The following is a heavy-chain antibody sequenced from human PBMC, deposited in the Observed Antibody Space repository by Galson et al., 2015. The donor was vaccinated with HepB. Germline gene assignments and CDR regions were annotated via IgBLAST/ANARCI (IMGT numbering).Heavy chain of an antibody. CDR2: ISYDGSNK. CDR1: GFTLSSYG. D-gene: IGHD3-10*01. V-gene: IGHV3-30*18. J-gene: IGHJ6*03. Sequence: SLRLSCAASGFTLSSYGMHWVRQAPGKGLEWVAVISYDGSNKYYADSVKGRFTISRDNSKNTLYLQMNSLRAEDTAVYYCAKDRGGAALDYMDVWGKGTTVTVSS. CDR3: AKDRGGAALDYMDV.